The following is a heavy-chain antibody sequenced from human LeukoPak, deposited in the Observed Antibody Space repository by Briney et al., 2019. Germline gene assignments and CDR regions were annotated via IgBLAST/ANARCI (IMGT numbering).Heavy chain of an antibody. V-gene: IGHV3-73*01. D-gene: IGHD3-22*01. CDR2: IRSKANSYAT. J-gene: IGHJ4*02. CDR3: TSYTYSDDSTLDY. CDR1: GFTFSGSA. Sequence: GGSLRLSCAASGFTFSGSAMHWVRQASGKGLEWVGRIRSKANSYATAYAASVKGRFTISRDDSKNTAYLQMNSLKTEDTAVYYCTSYTYSDDSTLDYWGQGTLVTVSS.